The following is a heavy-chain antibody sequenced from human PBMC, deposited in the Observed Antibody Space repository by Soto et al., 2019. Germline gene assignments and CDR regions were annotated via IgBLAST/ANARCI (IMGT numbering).Heavy chain of an antibody. V-gene: IGHV3-23*01. CDR1: GFTFSSYA. CDR3: AKDLDIVVVPAAELYYYCYGMDV. D-gene: IGHD2-2*03. Sequence: GGSLRLSCAASGFTFSSYAMSWVRQAPGKGLEWVSAICGSGGNTYYADSVKGRFTISRDNSKNTLYLQMNSLRAEDTAVYYCAKDLDIVVVPAAELYYYCYGMDVWGQGTTVTVSS. J-gene: IGHJ6*02. CDR2: ICGSGGNT.